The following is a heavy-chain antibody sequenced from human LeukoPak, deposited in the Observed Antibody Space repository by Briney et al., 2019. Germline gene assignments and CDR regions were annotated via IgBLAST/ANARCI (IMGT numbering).Heavy chain of an antibody. Sequence: SETLSLTCTVSGGSFSRCYWSWIRQPAGKGLEWIGLIYTSGSTNYNPSLKSRVAMSVDTSKSQFSLKLNSVTAADTAVYYCARDLDYWGQGMLVIVSS. V-gene: IGHV4-4*07. CDR2: IYTSGST. J-gene: IGHJ4*02. CDR1: GGSFSRCY. CDR3: ARDLDY.